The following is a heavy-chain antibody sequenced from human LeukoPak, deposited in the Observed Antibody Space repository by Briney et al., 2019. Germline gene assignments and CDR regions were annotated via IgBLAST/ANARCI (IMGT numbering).Heavy chain of an antibody. CDR1: GFTLSSYG. CDR2: ISYDRSNK. Sequence: GGSLRLSCAASGFTLSSYGMHWVRQAPGKGLEWVAIISYDRSNKYYADSVKGRFTISRDNSKNTLYLQMNSLRPEDTAVYYCAKDLLCSSTSCYGSGYFDSWGQGTLVTVSS. D-gene: IGHD2-2*01. CDR3: AKDLLCSSTSCYGSGYFDS. V-gene: IGHV3-30*18. J-gene: IGHJ4*02.